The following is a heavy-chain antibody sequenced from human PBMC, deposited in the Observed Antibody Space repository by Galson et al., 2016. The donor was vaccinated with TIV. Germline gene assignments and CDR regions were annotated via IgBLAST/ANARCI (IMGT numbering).Heavy chain of an antibody. CDR3: AGPHYGDGDY. V-gene: IGHV5-10-1*01. J-gene: IGHJ4*02. CDR1: GYNFTNYW. D-gene: IGHD4-17*01. Sequence: QSGAEVKKPGESLRISCKTSGYNFTNYWIIWVRQMPGRGLEWVGRIDPEDSYTEYSPSFQGHVTISTGKSIGTSYLQWSSLKASDTAIYYCAGPHYGDGDYWGLGTLVTVSS. CDR2: IDPEDSYT.